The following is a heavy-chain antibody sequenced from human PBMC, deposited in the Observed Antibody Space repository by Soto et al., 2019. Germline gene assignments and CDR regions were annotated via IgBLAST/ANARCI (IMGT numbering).Heavy chain of an antibody. V-gene: IGHV1-2*04. D-gene: IGHD6-13*01. CDR3: ARAAERDGSSWYRRAYDY. CDR2: INPDTGGA. Sequence: ASVKVSCKASGYPFTGYYIHWVRQAPGQGLEWIGWINPDTGGADSTQKFQGWVTMTRDTSMTTAYMELSSLKSDDTAVYYCARAAERDGSSWYRRAYDYWG. CDR1: GYPFTGYY. J-gene: IGHJ4*01.